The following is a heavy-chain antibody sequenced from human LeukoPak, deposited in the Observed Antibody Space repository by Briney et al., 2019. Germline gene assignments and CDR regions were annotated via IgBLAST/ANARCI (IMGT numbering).Heavy chain of an antibody. D-gene: IGHD3-10*01. CDR3: YYLDY. V-gene: IGHV3-23*01. J-gene: IGHJ4*02. CDR2: ISGSGGST. Sequence: GGSLRLSCAASGFTFSSYAMSWVRQAPGKGLEWVSAISGSGGSTYYADSVRGRFTISRDNSEDTAVYYCAKARPRVTMVRGTYYLDYCGQGTLVTVSS. CDR1: GFTFSSYA.